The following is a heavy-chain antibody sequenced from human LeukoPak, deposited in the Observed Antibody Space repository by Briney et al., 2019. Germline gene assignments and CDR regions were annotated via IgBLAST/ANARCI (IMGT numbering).Heavy chain of an antibody. Sequence: ASVKVSCKASGYTLTSYGISWVRQAPGQGLEWMGWISAYNGNTNYAQKLRGRVTMTTDTSTSTAYMELRSLRSDDTAVYYCARDIGGDYDYVWGSYRYTAVSFDYWGQGTLVTVSS. CDR2: ISAYNGNT. V-gene: IGHV1-18*01. J-gene: IGHJ4*02. CDR3: ARDIGGDYDYVWGSYRYTAVSFDY. D-gene: IGHD3-16*02. CDR1: GYTLTSYG.